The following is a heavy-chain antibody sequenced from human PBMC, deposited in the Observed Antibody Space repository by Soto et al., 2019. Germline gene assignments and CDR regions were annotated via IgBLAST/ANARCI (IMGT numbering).Heavy chain of an antibody. CDR3: AREGVRPYYYYGMDV. V-gene: IGHV1-18*01. CDR1: GYSFTTYG. D-gene: IGHD2-21*01. CDR2: ISGYNGDT. J-gene: IGHJ6*02. Sequence: QVHLVQSGAEVKKPGASVKVSCKASGYSFTTYGISWVRQAPGQGLEWMGWISGYNGDTNYVQNFQARVTMTTDTSTSTAYMELRSLRSDDTAVYYCAREGVRPYYYYGMDVWGQGTTVTVSS.